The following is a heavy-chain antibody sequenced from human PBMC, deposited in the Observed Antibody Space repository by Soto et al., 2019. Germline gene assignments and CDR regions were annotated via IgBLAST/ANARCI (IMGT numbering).Heavy chain of an antibody. J-gene: IGHJ6*02. D-gene: IGHD1-1*01. CDR3: ARDWMCVVPYGMGV. V-gene: IGHV4-4*07. CDR2: NYTSGST. Sequence: QVQLQESGPGLVKPSETLSLTCTVSGGSISSYYWSWIRQPAGKGLEWIGRNYTSGSTNYNPSLRSRVSMSVDTSKHQFSLKLSSVTAADAAVYYCARDWMCVVPYGMGVWGQGTTVTVSS. CDR1: GGSISSYY.